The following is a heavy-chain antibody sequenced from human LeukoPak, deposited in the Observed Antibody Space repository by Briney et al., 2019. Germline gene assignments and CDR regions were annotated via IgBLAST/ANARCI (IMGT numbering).Heavy chain of an antibody. V-gene: IGHV4-39*01. CDR1: GGSISSSSYY. J-gene: IGHJ4*02. CDR2: IYYSGST. Sequence: SETLSLTCTVSGGSISSSSYYGGWIRQPPGKGLEWIGSIYYSGSTYYNPSLKSRVTISADTSKNQFSLKLSSVTAADTAVYYCARFSPARAFDYWGQGTLVTVSS. D-gene: IGHD2/OR15-2a*01. CDR3: ARFSPARAFDY.